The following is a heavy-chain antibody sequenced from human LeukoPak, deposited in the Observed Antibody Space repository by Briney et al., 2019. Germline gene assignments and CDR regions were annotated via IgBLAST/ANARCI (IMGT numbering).Heavy chain of an antibody. CDR3: ARDSKGYRYGYRGGYYDYYYMDV. D-gene: IGHD5-18*01. J-gene: IGHJ6*03. CDR1: GGSISSYY. CDR2: IYTSGST. V-gene: IGHV4-4*07. Sequence: PSETLSLTCTVSGGSISSYYWSWIRQPAGKGLEWIGRIYTSGSTNYNPSLKSRVTMSVDTSKNQFSLKLSSVTAADTAVYYCARDSKGYRYGYRGGYYDYYYMDVWGKGTTVTVSS.